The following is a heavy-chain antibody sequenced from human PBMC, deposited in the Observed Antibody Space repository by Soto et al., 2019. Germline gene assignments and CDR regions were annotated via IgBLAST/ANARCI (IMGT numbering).Heavy chain of an antibody. Sequence: QVQLQESGPGLVKPSGTLSLTCAVSGGSISTSNWWSWVRQPPGKGLEWIGEVYRTGSTNYNPSPESRLTISVDKSKTQFPLKLPSVTAADTAVYYCARARATIAAAAIFDCWGQGTLVTVSS. V-gene: IGHV4-4*02. D-gene: IGHD6-13*01. CDR1: GGSISTSNW. J-gene: IGHJ4*02. CDR2: VYRTGST. CDR3: ARARATIAAAAIFDC.